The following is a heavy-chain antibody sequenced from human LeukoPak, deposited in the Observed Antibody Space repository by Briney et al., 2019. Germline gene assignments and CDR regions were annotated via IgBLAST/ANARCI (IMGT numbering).Heavy chain of an antibody. J-gene: IGHJ4*02. Sequence: PGGSLRLSCAASGFTFRSYTMNWVRQAPGKGLEWVSVIYSVGSTYYADSVRGRFTISRDNSKNTLYLQMNSLRVEDTAVYYCAGSLAYCGGDCRLGDYWGQGTLVTVSS. CDR1: GFTFRSYT. D-gene: IGHD2-21*02. CDR2: IYSVGST. V-gene: IGHV3-66*01. CDR3: AGSLAYCGGDCRLGDY.